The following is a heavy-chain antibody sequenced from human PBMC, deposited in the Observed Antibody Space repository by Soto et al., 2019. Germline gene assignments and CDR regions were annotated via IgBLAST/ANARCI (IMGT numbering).Heavy chain of an antibody. J-gene: IGHJ4*02. CDR1: GGSLSSGGYS. CDR3: ARGMTTVTTLDY. D-gene: IGHD4-4*01. Sequence: SETLSLTCAVSGGSLSSGGYSWSGIRQPPGKGLEWIGYIYHSGSTYYNPSLKSRVTISVDRSKNQFSLKLSSVTAADTAVYYCARGMTTVTTLDYWGQGTLVTVSS. CDR2: IYHSGST. V-gene: IGHV4-30-2*01.